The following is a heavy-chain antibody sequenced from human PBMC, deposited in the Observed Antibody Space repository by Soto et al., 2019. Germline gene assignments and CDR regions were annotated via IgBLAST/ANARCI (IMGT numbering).Heavy chain of an antibody. CDR2: TYHSGTT. V-gene: IGHV4-38-2*01. Sequence: SETPSLTCAGSGDSISSGYYSAWILQPPGKGQEWIGSTYHSGTTYYNPSLESRVTISVDTSKTQFSMKLSSVTAADSAVYYGARTDSVGYYPYLGQGTRVTGS. CDR3: ARTDSVGYYPY. CDR1: GDSISSGYY. D-gene: IGHD3-22*01. J-gene: IGHJ4*02.